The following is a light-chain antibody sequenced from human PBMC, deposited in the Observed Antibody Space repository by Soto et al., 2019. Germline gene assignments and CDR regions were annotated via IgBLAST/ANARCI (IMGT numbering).Light chain of an antibody. CDR1: QSVSSSY. Sequence: DIVLTQSPGTLSLSPGERATLSCRASQSVSSSYLAWYQQKPGQAPRLLIYGASSRATGIPDRFSGSGSGTDFTLTISRLEPEDFAVYYCQQHGSSPGTFGQGTKVDIK. J-gene: IGKJ1*01. CDR2: GAS. CDR3: QQHGSSPGT. V-gene: IGKV3-20*01.